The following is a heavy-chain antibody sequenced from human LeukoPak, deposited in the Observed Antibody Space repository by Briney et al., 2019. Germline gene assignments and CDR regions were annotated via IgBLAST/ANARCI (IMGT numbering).Heavy chain of an antibody. D-gene: IGHD3-3*01. CDR1: GDSISTSSYY. V-gene: IGHV4-39*07. CDR2: INHSGST. CDR3: ARGPVLRFLEWFSPKCAFDI. Sequence: SSETLSLTCSVSGDSISTSSYYWSWIRQPPGKGLEWIGEINHSGSTNYNPSLKSRVTISVDTSKNQFSLKLSSVTAADTAVYYCARGPVLRFLEWFSPKCAFDIWGQGTMVTVSS. J-gene: IGHJ3*02.